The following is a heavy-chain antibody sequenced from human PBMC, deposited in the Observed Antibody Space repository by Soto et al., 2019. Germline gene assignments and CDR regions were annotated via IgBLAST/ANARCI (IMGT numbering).Heavy chain of an antibody. Sequence: QVQLVQSGSEVRRPGSSVKVSCKASGGTFTNPPIAWVRQAPGQGLGWLGMIIPIFTTPNYAQKFKDRLTISADGSTSTAYMELSGLKSEDTAVYFCARPSGLLGQYSALVDYWGQGTLVTVSS. CDR2: IIPIFTTP. CDR3: ARPSGLLGQYSALVDY. CDR1: GGTFTNPP. V-gene: IGHV1-69*18. D-gene: IGHD6-6*01. J-gene: IGHJ4*02.